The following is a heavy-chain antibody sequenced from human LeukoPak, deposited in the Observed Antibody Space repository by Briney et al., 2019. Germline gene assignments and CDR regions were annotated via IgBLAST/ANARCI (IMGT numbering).Heavy chain of an antibody. D-gene: IGHD2-15*01. CDR3: ARENRVVVAANYYYYGMDV. J-gene: IGHJ6*02. CDR1: GGTFSSYA. Sequence: ASVKVSCKASGGTFSSYAISWVRQAPGQGLEWMGRIIPIFGIANYAQKFQGRVTITADKSTSTAYMELSSLRSEDTAVYYCARENRVVVAANYYYYGMDVWGQGTTDTVSS. CDR2: IIPIFGIA. V-gene: IGHV1-69*04.